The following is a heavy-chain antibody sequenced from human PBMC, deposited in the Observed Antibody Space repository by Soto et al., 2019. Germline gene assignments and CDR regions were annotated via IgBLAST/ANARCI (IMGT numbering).Heavy chain of an antibody. CDR3: VRPDSTGYYSH. CDR2: INPADSDT. Sequence: GESLKISCKGSGYSFTNYWIGWVRQMPGKGLEWMGIINPADSDTRYSPSFQGQVTVSVDKSISTAYLQRGSLKASDTAMYYCVRPDSTGYYSHWGQGPPVTVYS. V-gene: IGHV5-51*01. D-gene: IGHD3-9*01. J-gene: IGHJ4*02. CDR1: GYSFTNYW.